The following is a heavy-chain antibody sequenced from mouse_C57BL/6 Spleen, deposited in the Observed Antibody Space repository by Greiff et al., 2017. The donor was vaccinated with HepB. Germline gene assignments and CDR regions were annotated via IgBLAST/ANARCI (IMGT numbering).Heavy chain of an antibody. CDR1: GYAFSSSW. V-gene: IGHV1-82*01. Sequence: VQLQQSGPELVKPGASVKISCKASGYAFSSSWMNWVKQRPGKGLEWIGRIYPGDGDTNYNGKFKGKATLTADKSSSTAYMQLSSLTSEDSAVYFCVRPDSSGYDYWGQGTTLTVSS. CDR3: VRPDSSGYDY. CDR2: IYPGDGDT. D-gene: IGHD3-2*02. J-gene: IGHJ2*01.